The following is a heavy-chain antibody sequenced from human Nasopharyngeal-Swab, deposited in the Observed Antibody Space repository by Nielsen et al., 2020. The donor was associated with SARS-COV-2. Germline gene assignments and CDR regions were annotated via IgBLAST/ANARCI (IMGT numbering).Heavy chain of an antibody. J-gene: IGHJ4*02. V-gene: IGHV3-30*18. CDR1: GFIFRTYG. D-gene: IGHD3-16*01. CDR2: VSHDGSNK. CDR3: AKGHYSYDYVWGSDPYPPFDY. Sequence: GGSLRLSCAASGFIFRTYGMHWVRQSPGKGLEWVAVVSHDGSNKYYADSVKGRLTISRDNSKNTLYLQMNSLRVEDTAVYYCAKGHYSYDYVWGSDPYPPFDYWGQGTLVTVSS.